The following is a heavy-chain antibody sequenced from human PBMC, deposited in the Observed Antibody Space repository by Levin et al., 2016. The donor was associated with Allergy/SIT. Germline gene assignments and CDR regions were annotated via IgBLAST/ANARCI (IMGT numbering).Heavy chain of an antibody. D-gene: IGHD3-9*01. J-gene: IGHJ4*02. Sequence: WIRQPPGKGLEWVGRIKSKTDGGTTDYAAPVKGRFTISRDDSKNTLYLQMNSLKTEDTAVYYCTTLYFDWLLFDYWGQGTLVTVSS. V-gene: IGHV3-15*01. CDR3: TTLYFDWLLFDY. CDR2: IKSKTDGGTT.